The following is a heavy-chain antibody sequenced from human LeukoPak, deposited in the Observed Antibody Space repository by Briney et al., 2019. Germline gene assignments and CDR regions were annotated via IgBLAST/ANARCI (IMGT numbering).Heavy chain of an antibody. CDR1: GFTFDDYA. CDR3: ASMGDSVDY. CDR2: ISWDGGST. D-gene: IGHD3-16*01. Sequence: GGSLRLSCAASGFTFDDYAMHWVRQAPGKGLEWVSLISWDGGSTYYADSVRGRFTFSRDNGKNSLYLQMNSLRAEDTALYYCASMGDSVDYWGQGTLVTVSS. V-gene: IGHV3-43D*03. J-gene: IGHJ4*02.